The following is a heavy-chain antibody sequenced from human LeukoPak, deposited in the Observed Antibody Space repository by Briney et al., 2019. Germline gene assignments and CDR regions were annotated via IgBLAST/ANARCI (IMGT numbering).Heavy chain of an antibody. D-gene: IGHD5-18*01. CDR3: AKDLMGYSYGSSDY. J-gene: IGHJ4*02. Sequence: GRSLRLSCAASGFTFSSYGMHWVRQAPGKGLEWVAVISYDGSNKYYADSVKGRFTISRDNSKNTLYLQMNSLGAEDTAVYYCAKDLMGYSYGSSDYWGQGTLVTVSS. CDR2: ISYDGSNK. V-gene: IGHV3-30*18. CDR1: GFTFSSYG.